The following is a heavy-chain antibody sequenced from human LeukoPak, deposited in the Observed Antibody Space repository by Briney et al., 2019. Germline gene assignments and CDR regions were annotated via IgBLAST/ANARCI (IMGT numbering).Heavy chain of an antibody. J-gene: IGHJ4*02. CDR1: GFTFSSYG. Sequence: GGSLRLSCAASGFTFSSYGMHWVRQAPGKGLEWVAVISYDGSNKYYADSVKGRFTISRDNSKNTLYLQMNSLRAEDTAVYYCARLLLWFGGLDYWGQGTLVTVSS. CDR2: ISYDGSNK. D-gene: IGHD3-10*01. CDR3: ARLLLWFGGLDY. V-gene: IGHV3-30*19.